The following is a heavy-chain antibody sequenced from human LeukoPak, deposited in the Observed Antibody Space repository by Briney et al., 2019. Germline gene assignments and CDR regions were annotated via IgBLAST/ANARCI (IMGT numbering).Heavy chain of an antibody. CDR3: ARDISPMVRGVIVH. CDR1: VGSISNYY. V-gene: IGHV4-59*12. CDR2: IYYSGST. D-gene: IGHD3-10*01. Sequence: SETLSLTCTVSVGSISNYYWSWIRQPPGKGLEWIGQIYYSGSTNYNPSLKSRVTISLDMSKNQFSLRLSSVTAADTAVYYCARDISPMVRGVIVHWGQGTLVTVSS. J-gene: IGHJ4*02.